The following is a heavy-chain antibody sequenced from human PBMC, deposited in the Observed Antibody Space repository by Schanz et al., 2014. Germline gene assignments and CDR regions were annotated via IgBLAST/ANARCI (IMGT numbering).Heavy chain of an antibody. CDR1: GFTFSSYA. V-gene: IGHV3-21*01. Sequence: EVQLLESGGGLIQPGGSLRLSCAASGFTFSSYAMSWVRQAPGKGLEWVSSISSSSSYIYYADSVKGRFTISRDNAKNSLYLQMNSLRAEDTAVYYCARGIDVSDFWSGSPPKGGANDYWGQGTLVTVSS. J-gene: IGHJ4*02. D-gene: IGHD3-3*01. CDR2: ISSSSSYI. CDR3: ARGIDVSDFWSGSPPKGGANDY.